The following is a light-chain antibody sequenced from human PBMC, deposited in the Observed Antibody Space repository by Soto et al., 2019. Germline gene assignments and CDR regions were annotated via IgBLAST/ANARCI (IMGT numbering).Light chain of an antibody. CDR3: SSYTGSSTQI. V-gene: IGLV2-14*03. CDR1: SSDFGAYNY. CDR2: DVS. J-gene: IGLJ2*01. Sequence: QSALTQPASVSGSPGQSITISCTGTSSDFGAYNYVSWYQQHPGKAPKLMIYDVSNRPSGVSYRFSGSKSGNTASLTISGLQAEDEADYYCSSYTGSSTQIFGGGTKLTVL.